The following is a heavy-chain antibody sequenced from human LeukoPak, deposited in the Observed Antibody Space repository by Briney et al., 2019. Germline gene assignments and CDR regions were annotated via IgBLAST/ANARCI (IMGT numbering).Heavy chain of an antibody. CDR3: ARRSKGGNWFDP. Sequence: SETLSLTCTVSGGSISSGSYYWSWIRQPAGKGLEWIGRIYTSGSTNYNPSLKSRVTISVDTSKNQFSLKLSSVTAADTAVYYCARRSKGGNWFDPWGQGTLVTVSS. J-gene: IGHJ5*02. CDR1: GGSISSGSYY. V-gene: IGHV4-61*02. D-gene: IGHD3-16*01. CDR2: IYTSGST.